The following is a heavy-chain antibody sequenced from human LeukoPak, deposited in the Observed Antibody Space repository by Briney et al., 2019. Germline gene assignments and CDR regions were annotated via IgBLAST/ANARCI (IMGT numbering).Heavy chain of an antibody. D-gene: IGHD3-10*01. J-gene: IGHJ6*03. CDR1: GGSFSGYY. Sequence: SETLSLTCAVYGGSFSGYYWSWIRQPPGKGLEWTGEINHSGSTNYNPSLKSRVTISVDTSKNQFSLKLSSVTAADTAVYYCARAKQGSIKYYYYYYMDVWGKGTTVTVSS. CDR2: INHSGST. V-gene: IGHV4-34*01. CDR3: ARAKQGSIKYYYYYYMDV.